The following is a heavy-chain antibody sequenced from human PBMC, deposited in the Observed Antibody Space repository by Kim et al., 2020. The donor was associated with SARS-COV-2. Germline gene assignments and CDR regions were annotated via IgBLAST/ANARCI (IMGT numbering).Heavy chain of an antibody. CDR3: ARGKGWLQWRGYYYGMDV. Sequence: KSRVTISVDTSKNQFSLKLSSVTAADTAVYYCARGKGWLQWRGYYYGMDVWGQGTTVTVSS. D-gene: IGHD5-12*01. J-gene: IGHJ6*02. V-gene: IGHV4-59*09.